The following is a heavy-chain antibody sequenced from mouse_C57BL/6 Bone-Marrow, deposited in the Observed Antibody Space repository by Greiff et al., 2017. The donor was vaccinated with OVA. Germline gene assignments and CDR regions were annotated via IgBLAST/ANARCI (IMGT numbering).Heavy chain of an antibody. CDR2: ISGGGGNT. V-gene: IGHV5-9*01. CDR1: GFTFSSYT. D-gene: IGHD1-1*01. J-gene: IGHJ3*01. CDR3: ARQEYYGSSWFAY. Sequence: EVMLVESGGGLVKPGGSLKLSCAASGFTFSSYTMSWVRQTPEKRLEWVATISGGGGNTYYPDSVKGRFTISRDNAKNTLYLQMSSLRSEDTALYYCARQEYYGSSWFAYWGQGTLVTVSA.